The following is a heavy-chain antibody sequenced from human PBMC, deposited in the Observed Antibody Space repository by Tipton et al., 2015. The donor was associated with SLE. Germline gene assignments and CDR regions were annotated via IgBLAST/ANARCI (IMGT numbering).Heavy chain of an antibody. J-gene: IGHJ3*02. V-gene: IGHV4-4*07. CDR3: ARTLGAIAHTVYDAFDI. D-gene: IGHD1-26*01. CDR1: GAPISSYY. CDR2: IYISTTGST. Sequence: TLSLTCSVSGAPISSYYWSWIRQPAGKGLEWIGRIYISTTGSTNYNPPLESRVTMSVDMSKNQFSLRLTSVTAADTAVYYCARTLGAIAHTVYDAFDIWGQGKMVTVSS.